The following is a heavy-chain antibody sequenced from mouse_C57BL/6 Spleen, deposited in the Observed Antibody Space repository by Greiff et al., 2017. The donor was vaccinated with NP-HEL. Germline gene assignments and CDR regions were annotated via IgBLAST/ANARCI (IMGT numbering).Heavy chain of an antibody. CDR2: ISSGSSTI. D-gene: IGHD1-1*01. V-gene: IGHV5-17*01. Sequence: EVLLVESGGGLVKPGGSLKLSCAASGFTFSDYGMHWVRQAPEKGLEWVAYISSGSSTIYYADTVKGRFTISRDNAKNTLFLQMTSLRSEDSAMYYCATLYNYGSSYYAMDYWGQGTSVTVSS. CDR1: GFTFSDYG. J-gene: IGHJ4*01. CDR3: ATLYNYGSSYYAMDY.